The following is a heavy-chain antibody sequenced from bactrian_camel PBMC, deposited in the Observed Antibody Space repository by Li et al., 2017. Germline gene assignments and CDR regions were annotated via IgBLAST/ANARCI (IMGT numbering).Heavy chain of an antibody. D-gene: IGHD7*01. V-gene: IGHV3S1*01. CDR2: IDTGDGST. CDR3: AADNVNLQLARHYTY. CDR1: GYDINSNC. Sequence: HVQLVESGGDSVEAGGSLRLSCVASGYDINSNCVGWFRQAPGKEREGVAAIDTGDGSTYYLNSVEGRFTISHDNAKNTLYLQMNSLKPEDTAMYYCAADNVNLQLARHYTYWGQGTQVTVS. J-gene: IGHJ4*01.